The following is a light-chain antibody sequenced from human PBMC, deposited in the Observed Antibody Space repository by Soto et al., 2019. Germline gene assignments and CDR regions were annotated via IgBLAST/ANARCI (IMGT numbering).Light chain of an antibody. CDR3: QQYSNSVWT. J-gene: IGKJ1*01. Sequence: EIVLTQFPGTLSLSPGERATLSCRASQSVSNNNLVWYQQKPGQAPRLLIYGASSRATGVPERFSGSGSETDFTLTISRVEPEDFAVYYCQQYSNSVWTFGQGTKVEIK. V-gene: IGKV3-20*01. CDR1: QSVSNNN. CDR2: GAS.